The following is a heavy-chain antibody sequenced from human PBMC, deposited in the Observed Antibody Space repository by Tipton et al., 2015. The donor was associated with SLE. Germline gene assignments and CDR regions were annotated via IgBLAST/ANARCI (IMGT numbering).Heavy chain of an antibody. CDR2: INHSGST. CDR1: GGSFSGYY. CDR3: SRQFDYTGFAHWYFDL. Sequence: TLSLTCAVYGGSFSGYYWSWIRQPPGKGLEWIGEINHSGSTNYNPSLKSRVTISVDTSKNQFSLKLRSVTAADTAVYYCSRQFDYTGFAHWYFDLWGRGTLVTVSS. V-gene: IGHV4-34*01. D-gene: IGHD3-9*01. J-gene: IGHJ2*01.